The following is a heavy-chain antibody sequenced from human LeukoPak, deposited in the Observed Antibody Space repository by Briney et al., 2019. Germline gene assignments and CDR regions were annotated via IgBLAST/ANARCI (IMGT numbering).Heavy chain of an antibody. Sequence: SETLSLTCTVSGGSISSYYWSWFRQPPGKGLEWIGYIYYSGSTSYNPSLKSRVTISVDTSKNQFSLKLSSVTAADTAVYYCATLSCSYGQRYWGQGTLVTVSS. CDR2: IYYSGST. D-gene: IGHD5-18*01. CDR1: GGSISSYY. V-gene: IGHV4-59*08. J-gene: IGHJ4*02. CDR3: ATLSCSYGQRY.